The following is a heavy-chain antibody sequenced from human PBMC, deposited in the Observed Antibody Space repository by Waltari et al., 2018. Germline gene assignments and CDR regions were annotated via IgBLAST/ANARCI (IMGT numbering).Heavy chain of an antibody. CDR3: ARGAPQPHCYFDL. V-gene: IGHV4-59*11. J-gene: IGHJ2*01. Sequence: QVQLQESGPGLVKPSETLSLTCTVSGGSISSHYWSWIRQPPGKGLEWIGYIYYSGSTNYNPSLKSRVTISVDTSKNQFSRKLSSVTAADTAVYYCARGAPQPHCYFDLWGRGTLVTVSS. CDR2: IYYSGST. CDR1: GGSISSHY.